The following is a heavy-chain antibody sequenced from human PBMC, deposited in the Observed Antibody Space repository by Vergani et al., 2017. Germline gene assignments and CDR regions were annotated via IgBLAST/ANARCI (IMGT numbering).Heavy chain of an antibody. CDR3: AISSGSHTNWFDP. J-gene: IGHJ5*02. D-gene: IGHD3-10*01. CDR2: IYYSGST. V-gene: IGHV4-39*01. CDR1: GGSISSSSYY. Sequence: QVQLQESGPGLVKPSQTLSLTCTVSGGSISSSSYYWGWIRQPPGKGLEWIGSIYYSGSTYYNPSLKSRVTISVDTSKNQFSLKLSSVTAADTAVYYCAISSGSHTNWFDPWGQGTLVTVSS.